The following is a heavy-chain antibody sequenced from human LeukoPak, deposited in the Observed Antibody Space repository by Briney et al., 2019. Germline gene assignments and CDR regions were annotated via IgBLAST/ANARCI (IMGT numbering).Heavy chain of an antibody. Sequence: PGGSLRLSCAASGFTFSSYAMHWVRRAPGKGLEWVAVISYDGSNKYYADSVKGRFTISRDNSKNTLYLQMNSLRAEDTAVYYCAKGYSSGWYHALGYWGQGTLVTVSS. J-gene: IGHJ4*02. D-gene: IGHD6-19*01. CDR3: AKGYSSGWYHALGY. V-gene: IGHV3-30-3*01. CDR1: GFTFSSYA. CDR2: ISYDGSNK.